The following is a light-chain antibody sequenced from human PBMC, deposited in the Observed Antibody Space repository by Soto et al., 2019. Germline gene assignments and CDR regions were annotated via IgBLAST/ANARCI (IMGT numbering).Light chain of an antibody. CDR1: QSISSW. Sequence: DIQMTQSPSTLSASVGDRVTITCRASQSISSWLAWYQQKPGKAPKLLIYDASSLESGVPSRFSGSGSGTELTLTISSLQPDDFATHYCQQYNSYSPRTFGQGTKVEIK. V-gene: IGKV1-5*01. J-gene: IGKJ1*01. CDR2: DAS. CDR3: QQYNSYSPRT.